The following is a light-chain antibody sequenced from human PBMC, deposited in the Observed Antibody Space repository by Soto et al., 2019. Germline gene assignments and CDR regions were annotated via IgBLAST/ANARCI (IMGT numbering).Light chain of an antibody. CDR3: QQHNSFPRS. V-gene: IGKV1-9*01. J-gene: IGKJ2*01. CDR1: HGISRF. CDR2: AAS. Sequence: DIQLTQSPSFLSASVGYRVTIACRASHGISRFLVWYQQKPGKAPKVRIYAASTLQSGVPSRFSGSGSGTEFTLTICSLQPEDYATYYCQQHNSFPRSFGQGTKLEIK.